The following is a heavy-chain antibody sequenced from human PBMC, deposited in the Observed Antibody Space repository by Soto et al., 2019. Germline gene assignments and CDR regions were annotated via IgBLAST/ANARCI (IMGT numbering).Heavy chain of an antibody. Sequence: QAQLQQWGAGLLKPSETLSLTCAVYGGSLSGYYWTWIRQPPGKGLEWIGEVNPGGITNYSPSVNSRLKISLDKSKEEVSLEMTSVTAAETAVYYCVRVVIEIAIQSIDSLGPGTLVTVSS. J-gene: IGHJ4*02. V-gene: IGHV4-34*01. CDR3: VRVVIEIAIQSIDS. CDR2: VNPGGIT. CDR1: GGSLSGYY.